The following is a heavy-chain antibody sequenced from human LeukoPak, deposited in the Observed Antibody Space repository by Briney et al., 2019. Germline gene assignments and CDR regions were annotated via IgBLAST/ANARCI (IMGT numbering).Heavy chain of an antibody. CDR3: AKDLAAMVSSGYFNY. D-gene: IGHD4/OR15-4a*01. Sequence: QSGGSLRLSCAASGFTFSNYPMAWVRQAPGKGLEWVSAISGSGGSTYYADSVKGRFTISRDNSKNTLYLQMNSLRAEDTAVYYFAKDLAAMVSSGYFNYWAREPWLPSPQ. CDR1: GFTFSNYP. CDR2: ISGSGGST. J-gene: IGHJ4*02. V-gene: IGHV3-23*01.